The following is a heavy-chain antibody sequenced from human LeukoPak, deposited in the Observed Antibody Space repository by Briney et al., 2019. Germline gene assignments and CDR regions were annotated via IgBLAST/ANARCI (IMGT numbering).Heavy chain of an antibody. Sequence: GGSLRPSCAASGFTFSSYAMSWVRQAPGKGLEWVSAISGSGGSTYYADSVKGRFTISRDNAKNSLYLQMNSLRAEDTAVYYCARAGRAYSSSWYWFDPWGQGTLVTVSS. CDR1: GFTFSSYA. D-gene: IGHD6-13*01. J-gene: IGHJ5*02. CDR3: ARAGRAYSSSWYWFDP. CDR2: ISGSGGST. V-gene: IGHV3-23*01.